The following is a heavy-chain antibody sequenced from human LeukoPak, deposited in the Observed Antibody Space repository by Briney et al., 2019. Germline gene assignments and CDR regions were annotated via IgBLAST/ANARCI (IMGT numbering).Heavy chain of an antibody. CDR2: IYHSGST. V-gene: IGHV4-4*02. D-gene: IGHD5-24*01. Sequence: PSETLSLTCAVSGGSISSSNWWSWVRQPPGKGLEWIGEIYHSGSTNYNPSLKSRVTISVDKSKNQFSLKLSSVTAADTAVYYCARDLRDGYNHYYYYGMDVWGQGTTVTVSS. CDR1: GGSISSSNW. J-gene: IGHJ6*02. CDR3: ARDLRDGYNHYYYYGMDV.